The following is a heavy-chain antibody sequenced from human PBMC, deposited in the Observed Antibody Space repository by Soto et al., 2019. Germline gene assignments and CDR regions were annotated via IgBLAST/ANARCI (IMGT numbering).Heavy chain of an antibody. CDR3: ARGSITIFGVVIMEFDY. CDR1: GYTFTSYG. CDR2: ISAYNGNT. Sequence: ASVKVSCKASGYTFTSYGISWVRQAPGQGLEWMGWISAYNGNTNYAQKLQGRVTMTTDTSTSTAYMELRSLRSDDTAVYYCARGSITIFGVVIMEFDYWGQGTLVTVSS. D-gene: IGHD3-3*01. V-gene: IGHV1-18*04. J-gene: IGHJ4*02.